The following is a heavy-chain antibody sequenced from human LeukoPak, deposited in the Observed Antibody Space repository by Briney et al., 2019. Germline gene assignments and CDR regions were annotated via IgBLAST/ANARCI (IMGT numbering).Heavy chain of an antibody. CDR2: IYYSGST. CDR3: ARLHPTTSFDY. V-gene: IGHV4-59*01. J-gene: IGHJ4*02. D-gene: IGHD1-14*01. Sequence: SETLSLTCTVSGGSISSYYWSWIRRPPGKGLEWIGYIYYSGSTNYNPSLKSRVTISVDTSKNQFSLKLSSVTAADTAVYYCARLHPTTSFDYWGQGTLVTVSS. CDR1: GGSISSYY.